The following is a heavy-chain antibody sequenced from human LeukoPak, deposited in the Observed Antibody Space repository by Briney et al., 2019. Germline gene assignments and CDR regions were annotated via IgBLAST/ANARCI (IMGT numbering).Heavy chain of an antibody. D-gene: IGHD3-10*01. CDR2: IGNDGSDK. Sequence: GGSLRLSCTVSGFPFSTYYMGWLRQTAGKGLEWVAMIGNDGSDKYYVGSLKGRFTISRDNANNSLFLQMSSLTAEDTALYYCAFPVREPQLWGRGTLVTVSS. J-gene: IGHJ1*01. CDR3: AFPVREPQL. CDR1: GFPFSTYY. V-gene: IGHV3-7*01.